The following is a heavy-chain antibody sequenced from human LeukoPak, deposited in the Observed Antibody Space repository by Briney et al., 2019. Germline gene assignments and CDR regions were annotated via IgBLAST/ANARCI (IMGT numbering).Heavy chain of an antibody. CDR1: GGSISSYY. CDR3: ARNPRGNYGLDNWFDP. Sequence: SETLSLTCTVSGGSISSYYWSWIRQPAVKGLEWIGRIYTSGSTNYNPSLKSRVTMSVDTSKNQFSLKLSSVTAADTAVYYCARNPRGNYGLDNWFDPWGQGTLVTVSS. CDR2: IYTSGST. D-gene: IGHD1-7*01. V-gene: IGHV4-4*07. J-gene: IGHJ5*02.